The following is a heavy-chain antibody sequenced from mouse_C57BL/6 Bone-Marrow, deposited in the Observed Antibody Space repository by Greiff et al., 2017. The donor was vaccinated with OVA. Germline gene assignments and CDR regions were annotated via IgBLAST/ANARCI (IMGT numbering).Heavy chain of an antibody. CDR3: ARTYYSNYVYWYFDV. Sequence: VQLQQPGAELVKPGASVKMSCKASGYTFTSYWITWVKQRPGQGLEWIGDIYPGSGSTNYNEKFKSKATLTVDTSSSTAYMQLRSLTSEDSAVYFCARTYYSNYVYWYFDVWGTGTTVTVSS. CDR1: GYTFTSYW. J-gene: IGHJ1*03. D-gene: IGHD2-5*01. V-gene: IGHV1-55*01. CDR2: IYPGSGST.